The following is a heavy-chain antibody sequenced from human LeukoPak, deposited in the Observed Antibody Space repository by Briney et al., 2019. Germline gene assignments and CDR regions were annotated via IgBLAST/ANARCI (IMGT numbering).Heavy chain of an antibody. J-gene: IGHJ3*02. V-gene: IGHV5-51*01. Sequence: GESLKISCKGSGYSFTNYWIGWVRPMPGKGLEWMGIIYPGDSDIRYSPSFQGQVTISADKSISTAYLQWSSLKASDTAMYYCARNLVEMTTIGEAFDIWGQGTMVTVSS. CDR1: GYSFTNYW. CDR2: IYPGDSDI. D-gene: IGHD5-24*01. CDR3: ARNLVEMTTIGEAFDI.